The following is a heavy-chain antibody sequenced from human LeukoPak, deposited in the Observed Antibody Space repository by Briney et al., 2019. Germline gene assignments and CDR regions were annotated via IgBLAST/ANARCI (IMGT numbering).Heavy chain of an antibody. Sequence: SETLSLTCTVSGGSISSYYWSWIRQPPGKGLEWIGYIYYSGSTNYNPSLKSRVTISVDTSKNQFSLKLSSATAADTAVYYCARSSWIQLWLVWGQGTMVTVSS. CDR2: IYYSGST. D-gene: IGHD5-18*01. CDR3: ARSSWIQLWLV. CDR1: GGSISSYY. V-gene: IGHV4-59*01. J-gene: IGHJ3*01.